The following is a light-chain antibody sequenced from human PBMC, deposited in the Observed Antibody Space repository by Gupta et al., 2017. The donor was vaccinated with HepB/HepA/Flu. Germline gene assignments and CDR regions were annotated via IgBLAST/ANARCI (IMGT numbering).Light chain of an antibody. V-gene: IGKV1-39*01. J-gene: IGKJ3*01. Sequence: DIQLTQSPSSLSASVGDRVTITCRASQSISSYLNWYQQKPGKAPKLLIYAAYNLQSGVPSRFSGSGSGTDFTLTISSLQPEDFATYYCQQSYNTPPFTFGPGTKVDVK. CDR1: QSISSY. CDR2: AAY. CDR3: QQSYNTPPFT.